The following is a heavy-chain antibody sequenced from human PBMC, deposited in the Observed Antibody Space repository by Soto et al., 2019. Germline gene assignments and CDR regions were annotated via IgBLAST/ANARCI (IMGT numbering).Heavy chain of an antibody. Sequence: GGSLRLSCAASGFTFSTYAMTWVLQAPGNGLEWVGRIKKETDGGTTDYAASVKGRFSISRDDSKNTVFLQMNSLRTEDTAVYYCTTVFLWSYYFDNWGPGTLVTVSS. CDR2: IKKETDGGTT. D-gene: IGHD2-21*01. J-gene: IGHJ4*02. CDR3: TTVFLWSYYFDN. CDR1: GFTFSTYA. V-gene: IGHV3-15*01.